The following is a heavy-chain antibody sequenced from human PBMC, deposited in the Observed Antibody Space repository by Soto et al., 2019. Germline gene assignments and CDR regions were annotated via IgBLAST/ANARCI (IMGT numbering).Heavy chain of an antibody. V-gene: IGHV2-5*01. CDR3: AHSTPQLWLPL. J-gene: IGHJ4*02. Sequence: QITLKESGPTLVKPNQPLPLTCTSSGFSPTPSGVGLGWIRHPQGKALEWLALIYWNDDKRYSPSLKSRLTITKDTSKNQVVLTMTNMDPVDTATYYCAHSTPQLWLPLWGQGTLVTVSS. CDR1: GFSPTPSGVG. CDR2: IYWNDDK. D-gene: IGHD5-18*01.